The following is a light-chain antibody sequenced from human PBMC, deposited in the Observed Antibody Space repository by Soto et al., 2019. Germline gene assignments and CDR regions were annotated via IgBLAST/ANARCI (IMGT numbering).Light chain of an antibody. CDR1: KNDIGVYDF. CDR3: KSYAGSNTYV. V-gene: IGLV2-8*01. J-gene: IGLJ1*01. CDR2: EVV. Sequence: QSALTQPPSASGSPGQSVTISCTGTKNDIGVYDFVSWYQHHPGKAPRLIIYEVVQRPSGVPDRFSGSKSGNTASLTVPGLQAADEADYFCKSYAGSNTYVFGSGTQLTVL.